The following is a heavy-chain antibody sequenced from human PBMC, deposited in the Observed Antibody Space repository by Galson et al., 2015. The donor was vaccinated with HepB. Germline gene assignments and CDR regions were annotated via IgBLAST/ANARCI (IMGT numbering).Heavy chain of an antibody. CDR1: GLASSDHY. V-gene: IGHV3-72*01. J-gene: IGHJ4*02. CDR3: TRTQRLGGKWKLFDY. CDR2: IRNKANSYST. Sequence: SLRLSCAASGLASSDHYMDWVRQAPGKGLEWVGRIRNKANSYSTEYAASVRGRFTVSRDDSKNSVYLQMNSLKTEDTAVYYCTRTQRLGGKWKLFDYWGQGTLVTVSS. D-gene: IGHD1-1*01.